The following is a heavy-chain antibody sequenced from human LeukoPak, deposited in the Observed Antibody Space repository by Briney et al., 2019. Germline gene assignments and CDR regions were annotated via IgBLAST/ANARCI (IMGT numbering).Heavy chain of an antibody. Sequence: GGSLRLSCAASGFTVSSNYMSWVRQAPGKGVEWVSVIYSGGSTYYADSVKGRFTISRDNSKNTLYLQMNSLRAEDTAVYYCARDPFTMIVVGAHYYYGMDVWGQGTTVTVSS. CDR2: IYSGGST. V-gene: IGHV3-66*01. CDR3: ARDPFTMIVVGAHYYYGMDV. D-gene: IGHD3-22*01. J-gene: IGHJ6*02. CDR1: GFTVSSNY.